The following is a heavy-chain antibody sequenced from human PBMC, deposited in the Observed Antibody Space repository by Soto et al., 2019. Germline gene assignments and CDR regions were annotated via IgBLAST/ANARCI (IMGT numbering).Heavy chain of an antibody. CDR3: ARGISLIVEVHRDAPDKYYFDS. D-gene: IGHD2-15*01. Sequence: KPSETLSLTCVVYGGSFSGYYWSWIRQSPGKGLEWIGEINHSGSSISNPSLKSRVTISVDTSKNQFSLKLRSVTAADTAAYYCARGISLIVEVHRDAPDKYYFDSWSQGTLVTVSS. CDR2: INHSGSS. CDR1: GGSFSGYY. J-gene: IGHJ4*02. V-gene: IGHV4-34*01.